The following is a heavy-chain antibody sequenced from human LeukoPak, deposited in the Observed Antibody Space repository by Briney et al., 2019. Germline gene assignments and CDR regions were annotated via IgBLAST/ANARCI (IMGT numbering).Heavy chain of an antibody. CDR3: ARGSSSGWYVFDY. CDR2: INSDGSST. Sequence: GGSLRLSCAASRFTFSSYWMHWVRQAPGKGLGWVSRINSDGSSTSYADSVKGRFTISRDNAKNTLYLQMNSLRAEDTAVYFCARGSSSGWYVFDYWGQGTLVTVSS. D-gene: IGHD6-19*01. CDR1: RFTFSSYW. V-gene: IGHV3-74*01. J-gene: IGHJ4*02.